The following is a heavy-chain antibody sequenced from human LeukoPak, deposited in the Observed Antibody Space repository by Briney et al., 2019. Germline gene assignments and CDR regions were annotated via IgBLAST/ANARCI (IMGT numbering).Heavy chain of an antibody. CDR1: GFTFSSYS. CDR3: ARDDRDGYTFDY. V-gene: IGHV3-21*01. Sequence: GESLRLSCAASGFTFSSYSMNWVRQAPGKGLEWVSSISSSSSYIYYADSVKGRFTISRDNPKNSLYLQMNSLRAEDTAVYYCARDDRDGYTFDYWGQGTLVTVSS. CDR2: ISSSSSYI. D-gene: IGHD5-24*01. J-gene: IGHJ4*02.